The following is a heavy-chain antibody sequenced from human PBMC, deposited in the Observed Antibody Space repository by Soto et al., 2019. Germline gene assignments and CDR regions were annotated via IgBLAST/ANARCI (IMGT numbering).Heavy chain of an antibody. J-gene: IGHJ4*02. CDR3: AKGADVGYSGYDSVVFDY. Sequence: GGSLRLSCAASGFTFSSYAMSWVRQAPGKGLEWVSAISGSGGNTYYADSVKGRFTISRDNSKNTLYLQMNSLRAEDRAVYYGAKGADVGYSGYDSVVFDYWGQGTLVTVSS. V-gene: IGHV3-23*01. CDR2: ISGSGGNT. D-gene: IGHD5-12*01. CDR1: GFTFSSYA.